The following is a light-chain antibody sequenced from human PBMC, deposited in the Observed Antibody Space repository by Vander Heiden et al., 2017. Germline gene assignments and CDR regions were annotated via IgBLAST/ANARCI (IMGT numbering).Light chain of an antibody. J-gene: IGKJ5*01. CDR2: WAS. Sequence: DIVMTQSPDCLAVSLGERATINCKSSQSVLYSSNNKNYLAWYRQKPGQPPELLIYWASTRESGVPDRFSGSGSGTDFTLAISSLQAEDVAVYYCQQYYTTLTFGQGTRLEIK. CDR3: QQYYTTLT. CDR1: QSVLYSSNNKNY. V-gene: IGKV4-1*01.